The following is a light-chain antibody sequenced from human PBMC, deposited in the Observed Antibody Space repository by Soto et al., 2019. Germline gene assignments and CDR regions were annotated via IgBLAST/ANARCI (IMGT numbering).Light chain of an antibody. J-gene: IGKJ2*01. CDR2: WAS. V-gene: IGKV4-1*01. CDR1: QNILYSSNNKNY. CDR3: QQYYSNSNT. Sequence: DIVMTQSPDSLAVSLGERATIGCKSSQNILYSSNNKNYLAWYQQKPGQPPKLLIYWASTRESGVPDRFCGSGSGTDFTLTISSLQTEDVAVYSCQQYYSNSNTFGQGPKLEI.